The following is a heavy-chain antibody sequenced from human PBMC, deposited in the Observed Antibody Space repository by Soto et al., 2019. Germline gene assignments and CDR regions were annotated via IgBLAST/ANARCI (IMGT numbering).Heavy chain of an antibody. D-gene: IGHD6-13*01. CDR2: IYYSGST. V-gene: IGHV4-59*01. CDR1: GGSISSYY. CDR3: AREAPAAARRGRNWFDP. Sequence: SETLSLTCTVSGGSISSYYWSWIRQPPGKGLEWIGYIYYSGSTNYNPSLKSRVTISVDTSKNQFSLKLSSVTAADTAVYYCAREAPAAARRGRNWFDPWGQGTLVTVSS. J-gene: IGHJ5*02.